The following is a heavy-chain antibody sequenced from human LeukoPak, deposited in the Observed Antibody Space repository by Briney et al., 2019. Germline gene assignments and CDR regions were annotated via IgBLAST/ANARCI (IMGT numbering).Heavy chain of an antibody. D-gene: IGHD3-22*01. J-gene: IGHJ2*01. V-gene: IGHV3-13*01. Sequence: GGSLRLSCAVSGFTFNYYDMHWVRQAPGKRLEWVSAIRTTGDTHYPDSVKGRFAMSREDAKNSVHLQMNTLRAGDTAVYYCARGISYYYDNSGHPGWYFDLWGRGTLVTVSS. CDR3: ARGISYYYDNSGHPGWYFDL. CDR2: IRTTGDT. CDR1: GFTFNYYD.